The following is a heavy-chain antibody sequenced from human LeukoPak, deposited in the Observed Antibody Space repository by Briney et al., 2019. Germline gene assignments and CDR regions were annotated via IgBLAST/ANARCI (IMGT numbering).Heavy chain of an antibody. CDR2: ISGSGGST. CDR3: AKKEAWYQIVY. J-gene: IGHJ4*02. D-gene: IGHD6-13*01. Sequence: GGSLRLACAASGFTFSSYAMSWVRQAPGKGLEWVSAISGSGGSTYYADSVKGRFTISTDNSKNTLYLQMNGLRAEDTAVYSCAKKEAWYQIVYWGQGTLDCVSS. V-gene: IGHV3-23*01. CDR1: GFTFSSYA.